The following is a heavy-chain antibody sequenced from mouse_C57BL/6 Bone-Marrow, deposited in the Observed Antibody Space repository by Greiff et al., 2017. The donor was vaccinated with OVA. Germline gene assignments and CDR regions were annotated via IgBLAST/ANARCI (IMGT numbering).Heavy chain of an antibody. Sequence: EVQLQQSGAELVRPGASVKLSCTASGFNIKDDYMHWVKQRPEQGLEWIGWIDPENGDTEYASKFQGKATITADTSSSTAYMQLSSLTSEDSAVYYCARWPAQATKAWFAYWGQGTLVTVSA. CDR1: GFNIKDDY. J-gene: IGHJ3*01. CDR2: IDPENGDT. D-gene: IGHD3-2*02. CDR3: ARWPAQATKAWFAY. V-gene: IGHV14-4*01.